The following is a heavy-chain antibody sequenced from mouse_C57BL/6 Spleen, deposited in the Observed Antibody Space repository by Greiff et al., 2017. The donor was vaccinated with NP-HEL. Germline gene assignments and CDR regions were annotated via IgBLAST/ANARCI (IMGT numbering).Heavy chain of an antibody. CDR2: ISDGGSYT. Sequence: EVQGVESGGGLVKPGGSLKLSCAASGFTFSSYAMSWVRQTPEKRLEWVATISDGGSYTYYPDNVKGRFTISRDNAKNNLYLQMSHLKSEDTAMYYCARAGGTGAMDYWGQGTSVTVSS. J-gene: IGHJ4*01. V-gene: IGHV5-4*01. CDR3: ARAGGTGAMDY. D-gene: IGHD4-1*01. CDR1: GFTFSSYA.